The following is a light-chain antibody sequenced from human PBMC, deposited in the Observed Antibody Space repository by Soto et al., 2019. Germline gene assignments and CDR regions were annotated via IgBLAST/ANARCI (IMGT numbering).Light chain of an antibody. J-gene: IGLJ1*01. V-gene: IGLV2-14*01. CDR3: SSYTSSSTPDV. Sequence: QSALTQPASVSGSPEQSITISCTGTSSDVGGYNYVSWYQQHPGKAPKLMIYEVSNRPSGVSNRFSGSKSGNTASLTISGLQAEDEADYYCSSYTSSSTPDVFGTGTKLTVL. CDR2: EVS. CDR1: SSDVGGYNY.